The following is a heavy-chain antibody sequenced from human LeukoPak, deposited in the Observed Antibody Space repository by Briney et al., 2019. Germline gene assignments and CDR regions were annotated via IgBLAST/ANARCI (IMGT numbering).Heavy chain of an antibody. CDR1: GGSISSYY. J-gene: IGHJ4*02. Sequence: SETLSLTCTVSGGSISSYYWSWIRQPPGKGLEWIRYIYYSGSANYNPSLKSRVTISVDTSKNQFSLKLSSVTAADTAVYYCARADSSSWYEVDYWGQGTLVTVSS. V-gene: IGHV4-59*01. D-gene: IGHD6-13*01. CDR3: ARADSSSWYEVDY. CDR2: IYYSGSA.